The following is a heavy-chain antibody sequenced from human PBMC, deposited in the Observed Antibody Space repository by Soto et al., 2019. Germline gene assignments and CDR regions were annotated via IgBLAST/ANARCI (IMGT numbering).Heavy chain of an antibody. CDR1: GYTFTTSG. D-gene: IGHD1-1*01. Sequence: QIQLVQSGGEVRKPGASVKLSCKASGYTFTTSGIIWVRQRPGQGLEWMGWISAFNGNTKSAQEFQGRVTMTTDTSTTTAYMEVKRLTSDDSAVYFCARGSGYTGSAWLDPWGQGTLVTVSS. J-gene: IGHJ5*02. CDR2: ISAFNGNT. V-gene: IGHV1-18*01. CDR3: ARGSGYTGSAWLDP.